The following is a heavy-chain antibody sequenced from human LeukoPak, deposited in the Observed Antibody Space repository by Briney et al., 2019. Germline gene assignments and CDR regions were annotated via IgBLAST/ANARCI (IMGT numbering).Heavy chain of an antibody. Sequence: ASVKVSCKASGYTFTSYYMHWVRQAPGQGLEWMGIINPSGGSTSYAQKFQGRVTMTRDTSTSTVYMELSSLRSEDTAVYYCARDKNYGSGSYYNLGYYGMDVWGQGTTVTLSS. CDR3: ARDKNYGSGSYYNLGYYGMDV. D-gene: IGHD3-10*01. J-gene: IGHJ6*02. CDR1: GYTFTSYY. V-gene: IGHV1-46*01. CDR2: INPSGGST.